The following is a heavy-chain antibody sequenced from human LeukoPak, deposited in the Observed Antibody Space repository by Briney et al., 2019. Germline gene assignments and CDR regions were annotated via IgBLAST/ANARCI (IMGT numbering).Heavy chain of an antibody. CDR1: GGSINTYY. V-gene: IGHV4-59*01. CDR3: ATDPGSYYMDV. D-gene: IGHD3-10*01. J-gene: IGHJ6*03. Sequence: SETLSLTCTVSGGSINTYYWSWIRQPPGKGLEWIGYIYYSGRTNYNPSLKSRVTISVDTSKNQFSLKLSSVTAADTAVYYCATDPGSYYMDVWGKGTTVTVSS. CDR2: IYYSGRT.